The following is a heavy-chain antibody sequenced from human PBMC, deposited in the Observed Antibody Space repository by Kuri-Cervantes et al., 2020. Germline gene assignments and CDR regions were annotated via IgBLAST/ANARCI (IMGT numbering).Heavy chain of an antibody. CDR3: AKDTVVVITPNFDY. V-gene: IGHV3-23*01. D-gene: IGHD3-22*01. J-gene: IGHJ4*02. CDR1: GFTFSSYA. CDR2: ISGSGGST. Sequence: GGSLRLSCAASGFTFSSYAMSWVCQAPGKGLEWVSAISGSGGSTYYADSVKGRFTISRDNSKNTLYLQMNSLRAEDTAVYYCAKDTVVVITPNFDYWGQGTLVTVSS.